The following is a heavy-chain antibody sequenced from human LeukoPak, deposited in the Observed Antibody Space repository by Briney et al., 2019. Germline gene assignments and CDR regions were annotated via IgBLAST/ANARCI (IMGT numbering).Heavy chain of an antibody. Sequence: SETLSLTCAVSGGSISSSNWWSWVRQPPGKGLEWIGEIYHSGSTNYNPSLKSRVTISVDTSKNQFSLKLSSVTAADTAVYYCARKGLRWYHDAFDIWGQGTMITVSS. V-gene: IGHV4-4*02. D-gene: IGHD4-23*01. CDR1: GGSISSSNW. CDR3: ARKGLRWYHDAFDI. J-gene: IGHJ3*02. CDR2: IYHSGST.